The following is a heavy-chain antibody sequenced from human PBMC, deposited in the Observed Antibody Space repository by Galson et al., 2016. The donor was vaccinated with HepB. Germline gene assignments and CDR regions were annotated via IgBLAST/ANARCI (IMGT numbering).Heavy chain of an antibody. CDR1: GFIVGRNY. CDR3: ARVRGPMNSFFDY. CDR2: IHPGGST. J-gene: IGHJ4*02. Sequence: SLRLSCAASGFIVGRNYMTWVRQAPGKGLEWVSVIHPGGSTYYADSVKGRFTISRDNSKDTVYLQMNNLRADDTAVYYCARVRGPMNSFFDYWGQGALVTVSS. D-gene: IGHD3-22*01. V-gene: IGHV3-53*01.